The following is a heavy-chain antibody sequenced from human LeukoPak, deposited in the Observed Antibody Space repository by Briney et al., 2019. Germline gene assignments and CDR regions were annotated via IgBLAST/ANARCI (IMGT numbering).Heavy chain of an antibody. CDR3: AQSGASTKFDY. Sequence: SETLSLTCTVSGVSISSGSYYWSWIRQPAGKGLEWIGRIYSSGSFNYNPSLKGRVTISLDTSKNHFSLKLSSVTAADTAVYYCAQSGASTKFDYWGQGTPVTVSS. J-gene: IGHJ4*02. D-gene: IGHD7-27*01. CDR1: GVSISSGSYY. CDR2: IYSSGSF. V-gene: IGHV4-61*02.